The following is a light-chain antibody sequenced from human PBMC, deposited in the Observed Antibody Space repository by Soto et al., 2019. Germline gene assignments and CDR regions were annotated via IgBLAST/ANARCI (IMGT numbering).Light chain of an antibody. V-gene: IGLV1-40*01. J-gene: IGLJ2*01. CDR3: QSYDSSLSGPV. CDR1: FSNIGAGYD. CDR2: GKT. Sequence: QSALTQPPSVSGAPGQRVTISCTGTFSNIGAGYDVHWYQQLPGTAPKLLIYGKTNRPSGVPDRFSGSKSGTSASLAITGLQAEDEADYYCQSYDSSLSGPVFGGGTKVTVL.